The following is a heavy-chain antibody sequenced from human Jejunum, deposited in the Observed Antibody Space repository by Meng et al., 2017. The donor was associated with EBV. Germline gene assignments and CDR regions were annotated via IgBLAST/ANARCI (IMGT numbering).Heavy chain of an antibody. J-gene: IGHJ4*02. CDR3: ARRDYSSSWYGGFDD. CDR2: ISTFNGNT. Sequence: QVQLVQSGAEVQMPGXSVRVSXKTSGYTFTNYGISWVRQAPGQGLEWVGWISTFNGNTNYGQSVQGRVTMTRDTSTSTAYMELRSLTSDDTAVYYCARRDYSSSWYGGFDDWDQGTLVTVSS. V-gene: IGHV1-18*04. D-gene: IGHD6-13*01. CDR1: GYTFTNYG.